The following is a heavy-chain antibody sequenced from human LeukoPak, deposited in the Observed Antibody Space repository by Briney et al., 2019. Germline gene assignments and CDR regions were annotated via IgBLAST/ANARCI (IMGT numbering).Heavy chain of an antibody. V-gene: IGHV4-34*01. CDR2: INHSGST. J-gene: IGHJ6*03. CDR3: ARTTEGGYTYGYFYYYYMDV. Sequence: SETLSLTCAVYGGSFSGYYWSWIRQPPGKGLEWIGEINHSGSTNYNPSLKSRVTISLDTPKNQFSLKLTSVTAADTAVYYCARTTEGGYTYGYFYYYYMDVWGKGTTVTISS. CDR1: GGSFSGYY. D-gene: IGHD5-18*01.